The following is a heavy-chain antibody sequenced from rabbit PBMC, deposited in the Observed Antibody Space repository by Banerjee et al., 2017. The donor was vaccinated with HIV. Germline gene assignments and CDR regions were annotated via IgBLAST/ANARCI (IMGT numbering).Heavy chain of an antibody. V-gene: IGHV1S45*01. Sequence: QEQLVESGGDLVKPGASLTLTCTASGFSFSSTSYMCWVRQAPGKELEWIACIYAGGSGGTYYASWAKGRFTISKTSSTTVTLQMTSLTAADTATYFCARGGYDANYFNLWGPGTLVTVS. J-gene: IGHJ4*01. D-gene: IGHD6-1*01. CDR1: GFSFSSTSY. CDR3: ARGGYDANYFNL. CDR2: IYAGGSGGT.